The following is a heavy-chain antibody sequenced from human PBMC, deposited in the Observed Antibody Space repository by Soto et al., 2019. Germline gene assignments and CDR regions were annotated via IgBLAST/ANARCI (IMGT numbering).Heavy chain of an antibody. CDR1: GYTLTSYD. D-gene: IGHD3-16*02. V-gene: IGHV1-8*01. CDR3: VRGRVMITFGVVIVIDY. J-gene: IGHJ4*02. CDR2: INPNTGYT. Sequence: GTSVKVTCEESGYTLTSYDSNWVRQAAGQGLEWMGWINPNTGYTDYAQKFQDRVTMTGNTSITTAYMELSGLRSEDTAVYYCVRGRVMITFGVVIVIDYWGQGSPVTVSS.